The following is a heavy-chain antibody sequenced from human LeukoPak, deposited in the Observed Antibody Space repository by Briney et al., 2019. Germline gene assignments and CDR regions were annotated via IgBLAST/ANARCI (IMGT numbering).Heavy chain of an antibody. CDR2: INPNSGDT. V-gene: IGHV1-2*02. D-gene: IGHD6-13*01. Sequence: SVKVSFKSSGYTFTFYYIHWVRQAPGQRLELMWWINPNSGDTDYAQRFRGRVTMTRDTSISTAFMELRRLMSDDTAIYYCARGSPLAATGSGLTSWGQGTLVTVSS. CDR1: GYTFTFYY. CDR3: ARGSPLAATGSGLTS. J-gene: IGHJ5*02.